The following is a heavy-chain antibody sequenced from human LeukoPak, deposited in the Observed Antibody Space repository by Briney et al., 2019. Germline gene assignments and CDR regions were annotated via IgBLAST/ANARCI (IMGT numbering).Heavy chain of an antibody. V-gene: IGHV1-18*01. D-gene: IGHD3-22*01. J-gene: IGHJ3*02. CDR2: ISAYNGNT. Sequence: ASVKVSCKASGYAFTSYGISWVRQAPGQGLEWMGWISAYNGNTNYAQKLQGRVTMTTDTSTSTAYMELRSLRSDDTAVYYCARDRSSGYYGDAFDIWGQGTMVTVSS. CDR3: ARDRSSGYYGDAFDI. CDR1: GYAFTSYG.